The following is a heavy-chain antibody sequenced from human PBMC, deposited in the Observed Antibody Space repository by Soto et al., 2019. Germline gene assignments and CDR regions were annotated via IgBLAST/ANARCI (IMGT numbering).Heavy chain of an antibody. J-gene: IGHJ6*02. CDR2: INPSGGST. CDR1: GYTFTSYY. V-gene: IGHV1-46*01. Sequence: QVQLVQSGAEVKKPGASVKVSCKASGYTFTSYYMHWVRQAPGQGLEWMGIINPSGGSTSYAQKFQGRVTMTRDTSTSTVYMELSSLRSEDTAVYYCARDPGDFWSGYSNDQDYYYYYGMDVWGQGTTVTVSS. D-gene: IGHD3-3*01. CDR3: ARDPGDFWSGYSNDQDYYYYYGMDV.